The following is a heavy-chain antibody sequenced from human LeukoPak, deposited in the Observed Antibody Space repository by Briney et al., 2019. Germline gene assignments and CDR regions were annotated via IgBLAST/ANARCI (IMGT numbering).Heavy chain of an antibody. CDR1: GFTFSSYA. D-gene: IGHD3-3*01. Sequence: GGSLRLSCAASGFTFSSYAMSWVRQAPGKGLEWVSLIYSGGSTHYADSVKGRFTISRDNSKNTLYLQMNSLRAEDTAVYYCARERERFFNLWGQGTLVTVSS. CDR3: ARERERFFNL. CDR2: IYSGGST. V-gene: IGHV3-66*02. J-gene: IGHJ5*02.